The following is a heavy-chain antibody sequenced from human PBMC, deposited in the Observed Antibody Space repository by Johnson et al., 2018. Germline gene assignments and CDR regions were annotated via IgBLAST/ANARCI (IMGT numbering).Heavy chain of an antibody. D-gene: IGHD6-6*01. V-gene: IGHV4-31*01. J-gene: IGHJ6*03. CDR1: GGSISSGGYY. Sequence: QLQESGPRLVKPSQTLSXTCTVSGGSISSGGYYWSWIRQPPGKGLEWIGYIYYSGSTFYNPSLKTQVAISVDPSKNQFSLKLRSVTAGDTAVYYCAREASSSSYSYYYMDVWGKGTTVTVSS. CDR2: IYYSGST. CDR3: AREASSSSYSYYYMDV.